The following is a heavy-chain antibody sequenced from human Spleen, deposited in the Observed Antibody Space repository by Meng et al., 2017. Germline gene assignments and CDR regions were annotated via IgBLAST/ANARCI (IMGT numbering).Heavy chain of an antibody. D-gene: IGHD2-21*01. J-gene: IGHJ5*02. CDR1: GFTFSSYW. CDR3: AKHVMGAFDP. CDR2: IKEDGSEK. Sequence: GGSLRLSCAASGFTFSSYWMSWVRQAPGKGLEWVAHIKEDGSEKYYVDSVKGRFTISRDNARNSLNLQMNSLRVEDTAVYYCAKHVMGAFDPSGQGTLVTVSS. V-gene: IGHV3-7*01.